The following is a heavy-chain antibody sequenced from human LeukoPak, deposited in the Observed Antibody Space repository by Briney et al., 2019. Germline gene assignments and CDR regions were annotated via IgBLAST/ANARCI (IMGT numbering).Heavy chain of an antibody. CDR3: ARDGGYSSGWLSSYYGMDV. Sequence: SETLSLTCTVSGGSISSYYWSWIRQPPGEGLEWIGYIYYSGSTNYNPSLKSRVTISVDTSKNQFSLKLSSVTAADTAVYYCARDGGYSSGWLSSYYGMDVWGQGTTVTVSS. V-gene: IGHV4-59*01. CDR1: GGSISSYY. J-gene: IGHJ6*02. D-gene: IGHD6-19*01. CDR2: IYYSGST.